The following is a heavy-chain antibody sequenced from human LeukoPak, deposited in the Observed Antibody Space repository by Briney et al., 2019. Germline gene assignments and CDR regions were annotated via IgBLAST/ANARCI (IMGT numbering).Heavy chain of an antibody. D-gene: IGHD2-8*01. Sequence: GGSLRLSCAASGFTFSSYWMNWARQAPGKGLEWVASINHNGNVNYYVDSVKGRFTISRDNAKNSLYLQMSNLRAEDTAVYFCARGCGLYGWGKGATVTV. CDR1: GFTFSSYW. J-gene: IGHJ6*04. CDR2: INHNGNVN. CDR3: ARGCGLYG. V-gene: IGHV3-7*03.